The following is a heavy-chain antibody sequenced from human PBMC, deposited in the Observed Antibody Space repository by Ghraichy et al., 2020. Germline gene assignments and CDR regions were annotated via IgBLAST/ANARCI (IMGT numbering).Heavy chain of an antibody. CDR3: ASPYSSGWYYFDS. CDR2: IIPVFGTP. V-gene: IGHV1-69*13. Sequence: SVKVSCKASGGTFSTYAISWVRQAPGQGLEWMGGIIPVFGTPTYAQRFQGRVTITADESTNTVYMQLSGLRSEDTAIYFCASPYSSGWYYFDSWGQGTLVTVSS. CDR1: GGTFSTYA. D-gene: IGHD6-19*01. J-gene: IGHJ4*02.